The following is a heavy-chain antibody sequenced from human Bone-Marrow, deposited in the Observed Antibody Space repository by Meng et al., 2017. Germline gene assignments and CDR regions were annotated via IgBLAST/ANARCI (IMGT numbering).Heavy chain of an antibody. J-gene: IGHJ5*02. CDR2: INHSGST. CDR1: VGAFSGYY. V-gene: IGHV4-34*01. CDR3: AKARLWGDNWFDP. D-gene: IGHD3-16*01. Sequence: VHLPRWRTVLFYPLDSLSLPCAGFVGAFSGYYWSWFRQSPGKGLEWIGEINHSGSTTYNPSLQSRVTISVDTSKNQFSLKLSSVTAADTAVYYCAKARLWGDNWFDPWGQGTLVTVSS.